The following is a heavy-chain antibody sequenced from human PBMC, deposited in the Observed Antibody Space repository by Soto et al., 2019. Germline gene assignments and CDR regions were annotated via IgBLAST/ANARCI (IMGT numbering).Heavy chain of an antibody. CDR1: GYTFTGYY. CDR3: ARASGTTAYYYYGMDV. Sequence: ASVKVSCKASGYTFTGYYMHWVRQAPGQGLEWMGWINPNSGGTNYAQKFQGWVTMTRDTSISTAYMELSRLRSDDTAVYYCARASGTTAYYYYGMDVWGQGTTVTV. CDR2: INPNSGGT. V-gene: IGHV1-2*04. D-gene: IGHD1-7*01. J-gene: IGHJ6*02.